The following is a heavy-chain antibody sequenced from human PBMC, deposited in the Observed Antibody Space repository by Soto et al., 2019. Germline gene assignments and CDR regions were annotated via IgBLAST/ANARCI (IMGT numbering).Heavy chain of an antibody. Sequence: QVQLQESGPGLVKPSQTLSLTCTVSGGSISSGGYYWXXXXQHXGKGLEWIGYIYYSGSTYYNPSLKSRVTISVDTSKNXXXXXXXXXXXXXXXXXXXXXXXXXXXXXXXXCDAFDIWGQGTMVTVSS. CDR1: GGSISSGGYY. J-gene: IGHJ3*02. CDR2: IYYSGST. CDR3: XXXXXXXXXXXXXXCDAFDI. V-gene: IGHV4-31*03.